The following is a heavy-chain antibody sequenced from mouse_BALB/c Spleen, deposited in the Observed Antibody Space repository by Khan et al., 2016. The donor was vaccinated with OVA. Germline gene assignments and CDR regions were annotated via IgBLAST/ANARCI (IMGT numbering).Heavy chain of an antibody. CDR2: INPSNGYT. CDR1: GYTFTSYT. D-gene: IGHD2-14*01. Sequence: QVQLQQSGAELARPGASVKMSCKASGYTFTSYTIHWIKLRPGQGLEWIGYINPSNGYTNYNQKFKDKAKLTADKSSTTAYMELSSLTSDDSALYNCVRDGAYHRNDGWFAYWGQGTLVTVSA. V-gene: IGHV1-4*01. CDR3: VRDGAYHRNDGWFAY. J-gene: IGHJ3*01.